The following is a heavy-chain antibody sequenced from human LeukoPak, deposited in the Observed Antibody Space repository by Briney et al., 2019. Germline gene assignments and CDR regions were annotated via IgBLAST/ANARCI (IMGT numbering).Heavy chain of an antibody. J-gene: IGHJ6*03. V-gene: IGHV3-7*01. CDR1: GFTFSSYW. CDR2: IKQDGSEK. Sequence: GGSLRLSCAASGFTFSSYWMSWVRQAPGKGLEWVANIKQDGSEKYYVDSVKGRFTISRDNAKNSLYLQMNSLRAEDTAVYYCARTGYSSSWRHRFDYYYYMDVWGKGTTVTISS. CDR3: ARTGYSSSWRHRFDYYYYMDV. D-gene: IGHD6-13*01.